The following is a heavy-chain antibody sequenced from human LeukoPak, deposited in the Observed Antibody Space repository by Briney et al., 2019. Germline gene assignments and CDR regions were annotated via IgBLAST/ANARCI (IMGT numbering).Heavy chain of an antibody. CDR2: IGLDGAQK. Sequence: GGSLRLSCAASGFTFSSHSMGWVSQAPGKGLECVATIGLDGAQKDFVDSVKGRFTLSRDNAKNSLFLEMNRLRVEDAAVYYCARWRGLQSEFDCWGQGTLVTVSS. J-gene: IGHJ4*02. D-gene: IGHD5-24*01. CDR3: ARWRGLQSEFDC. V-gene: IGHV3-7*01. CDR1: GFTFSSHS.